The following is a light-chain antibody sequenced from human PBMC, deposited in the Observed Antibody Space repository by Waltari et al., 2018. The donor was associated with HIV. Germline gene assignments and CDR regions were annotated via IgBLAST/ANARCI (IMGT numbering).Light chain of an antibody. Sequence: DVQITQSPSSLSASVGDSVNITCRASRDIGSFLNWYQQTPGQAPKLLIYAASNLHDGTPLRFIGSGSGTDFTLSVTSLQSEDFVLYYCQQSYSTLRTFGQGTKLEF. J-gene: IGKJ1*01. V-gene: IGKV1-39*01. CDR1: RDIGSF. CDR3: QQSYSTLRT. CDR2: AAS.